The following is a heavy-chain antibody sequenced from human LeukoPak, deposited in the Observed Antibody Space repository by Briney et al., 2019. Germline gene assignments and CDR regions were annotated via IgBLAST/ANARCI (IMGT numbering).Heavy chain of an antibody. D-gene: IGHD5-24*01. Sequence: GGSLRLSCVASGFPFSSYWMTWVSQAPGKGLEWVANIKQDGSKKSYVDSAKGRFTISRDNAKNSLYLQMNSLRAEDTAIYYCTRVGYIDEGIDYWGQGTLVTVSS. V-gene: IGHV3-7*04. CDR2: IKQDGSKK. CDR1: GFPFSSYW. J-gene: IGHJ4*02. CDR3: TRVGYIDEGIDY.